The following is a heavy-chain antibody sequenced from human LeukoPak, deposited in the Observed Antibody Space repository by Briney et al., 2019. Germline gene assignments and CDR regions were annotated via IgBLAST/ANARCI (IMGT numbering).Heavy chain of an antibody. V-gene: IGHV4-30-2*01. D-gene: IGHD4-23*01. CDR2: IYHSGST. CDR1: GGSISSGGYY. J-gene: IGHJ5*02. Sequence: SQTLSLTCTVSGGSISSGGYYWSWIRQPPGKGLEWIGYIYHSGSTYYNPSLKSRVTISVDRSKNQFSLKLSSVTAADTAVYYCARTVGRGWFDHWGQGTLVTVSS. CDR3: ARTVGRGWFDH.